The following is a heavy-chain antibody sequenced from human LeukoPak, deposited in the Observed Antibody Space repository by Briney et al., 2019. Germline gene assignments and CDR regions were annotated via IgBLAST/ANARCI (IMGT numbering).Heavy chain of an antibody. V-gene: IGHV1-18*04. D-gene: IGHD3-16*02. Sequence: ASVKVSCKASGYTFTSYGISWVRQAPGQGLEWMGWISAYNGNTNYAQNLQGRVTMTTDTSTSTAYMELRSLRSDDPAVYYCARGWGDGGGSYPTVFDYWDQGSLVTVSS. CDR3: ARGWGDGGGSYPTVFDY. CDR1: GYTFTSYG. CDR2: ISAYNGNT. J-gene: IGHJ4*02.